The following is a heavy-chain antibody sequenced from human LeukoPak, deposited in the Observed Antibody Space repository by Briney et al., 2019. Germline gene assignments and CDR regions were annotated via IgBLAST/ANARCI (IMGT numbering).Heavy chain of an antibody. V-gene: IGHV3-48*02. CDR1: VFTLSRER. J-gene: IGHJ4*02. Sequence: PGGSLRLSCVSSVFTLSRERMKCVRQAPGKGLEWVSYIGPSSNAIHYPDSVKGRFTISRDNAKNSLYLQVNSLRDEDTAVCYCARAAYARSPDYWGQGTLVTVSS. D-gene: IGHD2-2*01. CDR3: ARAAYARSPDY. CDR2: IGPSSNAI.